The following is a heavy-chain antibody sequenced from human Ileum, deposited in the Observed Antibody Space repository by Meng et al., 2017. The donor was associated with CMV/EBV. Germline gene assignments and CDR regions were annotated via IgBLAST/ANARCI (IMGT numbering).Heavy chain of an antibody. CDR3: VRGSPYYYYGMDV. CDR1: GFTFSSYW. V-gene: IGHV3-74*01. J-gene: IGHJ6*02. CDR2: INSDGNST. D-gene: IGHD6-19*01. Sequence: ASGFTFSSYWMHWVRQVPGKGLVWVSRINSDGNSTNYADPVKGRFTISRDNAKNTLYLQMNGLRAEDTAVYYCVRGSPYYYYGMDVWGQGTTVTVSS.